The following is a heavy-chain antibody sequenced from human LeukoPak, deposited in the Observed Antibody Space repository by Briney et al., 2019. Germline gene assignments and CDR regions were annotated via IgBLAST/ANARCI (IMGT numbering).Heavy chain of an antibody. V-gene: IGHV1-46*01. Sequence: ASVKVSCKASGYSFTTYYMHWVRQAPGQGLEWMGIINPSGGTRSYTQKFQGRVTMTRDTSTRTVYMELSGLRSEDTAVYYCARDRTRGYSYGKTGLCFDYWGQGTLVAVSS. CDR1: GYSFTTYY. CDR2: INPSGGTR. D-gene: IGHD5-18*01. J-gene: IGHJ4*02. CDR3: ARDRTRGYSYGKTGLCFDY.